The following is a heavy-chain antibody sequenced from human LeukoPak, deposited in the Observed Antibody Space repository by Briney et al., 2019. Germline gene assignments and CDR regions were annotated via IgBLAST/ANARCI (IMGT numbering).Heavy chain of an antibody. Sequence: GGSLRLSCAASGFTFSGSAMHWVRQASGKGLEWGGRIRSKANSYATAYAASVKGRFTISRDDSKNTAYLQMNSLKTEDTAVYFCTSRGPTAAAPDYWGQGTLVTVSS. CDR3: TSRGPTAAAPDY. J-gene: IGHJ4*02. CDR1: GFTFSGSA. V-gene: IGHV3-73*01. CDR2: IRSKANSYAT. D-gene: IGHD6-13*01.